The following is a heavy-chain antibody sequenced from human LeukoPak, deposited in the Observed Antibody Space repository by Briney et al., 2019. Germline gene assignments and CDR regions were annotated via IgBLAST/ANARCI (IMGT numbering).Heavy chain of an antibody. CDR2: TSYDGGDK. D-gene: IGHD3-9*01. CDR3: ARGGFFDILTSYYQTQYYYPMDV. CDR1: GFTFSTYA. V-gene: IGHV3-30*04. J-gene: IGHJ6*02. Sequence: SLRLSCAPSGFTFSTYAIHWVRQAPGQGLEWVAVTSYDGGDKYYADSVKGRFTISRDNSKNTVSLEMNSLRAEDTAVYYFARGGFFDILTSYYQTQYYYPMDVWGRGTTVTVSS.